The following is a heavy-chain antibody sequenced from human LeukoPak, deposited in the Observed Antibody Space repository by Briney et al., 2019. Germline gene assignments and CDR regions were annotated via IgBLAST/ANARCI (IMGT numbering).Heavy chain of an antibody. CDR2: IIPIFGTA. D-gene: IGHD2-15*01. CDR3: ARPATPYCSGGSCYSDDAFDI. J-gene: IGHJ3*02. V-gene: IGHV1-69*13. CDR1: GGTFSSYA. Sequence: SVKVSCKASGGTFSSYAISWVRQAPGQGLEWMGGIIPIFGTANYAQKFQGRVTITADESTSTAYMELSSLRSEDTAVYHCARPATPYCSGGSCYSDDAFDIWGQGTMVTVSS.